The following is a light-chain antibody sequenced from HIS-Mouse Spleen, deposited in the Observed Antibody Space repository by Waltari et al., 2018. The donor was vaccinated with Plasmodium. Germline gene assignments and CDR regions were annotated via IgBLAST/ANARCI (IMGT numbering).Light chain of an antibody. Sequence: DIQMTQSPSTLSASVGARVTITSRASQSISSWLAWYQQKPGKATKLLIYKACRLESGVPSRISGSGSGTEVTLTISSLQPDDYATYYCQQYNSYSWTFGQGTKVEIK. CDR3: QQYNSYSWT. CDR2: KAC. J-gene: IGKJ1*01. CDR1: QSISSW. V-gene: IGKV1-5*03.